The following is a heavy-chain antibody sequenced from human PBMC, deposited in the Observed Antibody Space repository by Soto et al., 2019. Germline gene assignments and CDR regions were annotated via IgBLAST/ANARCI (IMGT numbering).Heavy chain of an antibody. CDR3: ARENRGHDDGPRGRENGFDP. D-gene: IGHD4-17*01. Sequence: GESLKISCKGSGYSFTSYWIGWVRQMPGKGLEWMGIIYPGDSDTRYSPSFQGQVTISADKSISTAYLQWSSLKASDTAMYYCARENRGHDDGPRGRENGFDPWGQGTLVTVSS. CDR1: GYSFTSYW. CDR2: IYPGDSDT. V-gene: IGHV5-51*01. J-gene: IGHJ5*02.